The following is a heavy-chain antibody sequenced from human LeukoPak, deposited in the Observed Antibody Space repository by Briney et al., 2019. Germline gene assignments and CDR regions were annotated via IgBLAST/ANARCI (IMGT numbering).Heavy chain of an antibody. CDR2: ISSSSSTI. CDR1: GFTFSSYS. D-gene: IGHD3-22*01. CDR3: ARDLASSENY. V-gene: IGHV3-48*01. Sequence: GGSLRLSCAASGFTFSSYSMNWVRQAPGKGLEWVSYISSSSSTIYYADSVEGRFTISRDNAKNSLYLQMNSLRAEDTAVYYCARDLASSENYWGQGTLVTVSS. J-gene: IGHJ4*02.